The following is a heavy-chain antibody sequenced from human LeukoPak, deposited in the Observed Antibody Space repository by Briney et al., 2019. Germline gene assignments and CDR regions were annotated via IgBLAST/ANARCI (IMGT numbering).Heavy chain of an antibody. CDR2: IYTSGST. J-gene: IGHJ4*02. D-gene: IGHD3-3*01. V-gene: IGHV4-4*07. Sequence: ASETLSLTCTVSGGPISSYYWSWIRQPAGKGLEWIGRIYTSGSTNYNPSLKSRVTMSVDTSKNQFSLKLSSVTAADTAVYYCAREPMPEFWSGYYIDYWGQGTLVTVSS. CDR3: AREPMPEFWSGYYIDY. CDR1: GGPISSYY.